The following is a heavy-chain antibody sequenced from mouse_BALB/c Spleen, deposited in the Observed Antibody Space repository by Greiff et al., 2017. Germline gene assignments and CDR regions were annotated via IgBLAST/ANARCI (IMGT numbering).Heavy chain of an antibody. CDR2: IYPGSGST. V-gene: IGHV1S22*01. CDR1: GYTFTSYW. Sequence: LKQPGSELVRPGASVKLSCKASGYTFTSYWMHWVKQRHGQGLEWIGNIYPGSGSTNYDEKFKSKGTLTVDTSSSTAYMHLSSLTSEDSAVYYCTREGHFYGRGDYFDYWGQGTTLTVSS. J-gene: IGHJ2*01. D-gene: IGHD1-1*01. CDR3: TREGHFYGRGDYFDY.